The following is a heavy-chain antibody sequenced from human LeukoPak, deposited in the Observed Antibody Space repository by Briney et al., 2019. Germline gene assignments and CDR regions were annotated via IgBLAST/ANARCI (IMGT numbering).Heavy chain of an antibody. V-gene: IGHV3-30*04. CDR2: ISHDARTK. D-gene: IGHD4-17*01. CDR1: GFNFDNFA. CDR3: TRKLDYGDYIVAYDY. J-gene: IGHJ4*02. Sequence: TGGSLRLSCVVSGFNFDNFAMHWVRQPLGKGLEWVAVISHDARTKYYADSVKGRFTISRDNARNSLYLQMSGLRAEDTAVYYCTRKLDYGDYIVAYDYWGRGTLVTVSS.